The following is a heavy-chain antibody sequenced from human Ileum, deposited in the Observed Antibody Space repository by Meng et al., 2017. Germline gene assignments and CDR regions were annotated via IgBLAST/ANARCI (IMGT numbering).Heavy chain of an antibody. Sequence: SETLSLTCTVSGGSISSGSYYWSWIRQPAGKGLEWIGEINHSGSTNYNPSLKSRVTISVDTSKNQFSLKLSSVTAADTAVYYCARGRGDVGTILFDYWGQGTLVTVSS. CDR1: GGSISSGSYY. J-gene: IGHJ4*02. D-gene: IGHD3/OR15-3a*01. CDR3: ARGRGDVGTILFDY. CDR2: INHSGST. V-gene: IGHV4-61*10.